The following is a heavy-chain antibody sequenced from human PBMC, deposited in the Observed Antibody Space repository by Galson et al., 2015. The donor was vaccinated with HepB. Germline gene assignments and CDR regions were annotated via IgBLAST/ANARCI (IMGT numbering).Heavy chain of an antibody. J-gene: IGHJ4*02. CDR3: TSRGAYYYVSSGYYRPPGPFDY. V-gene: IGHV3-15*01. CDR1: GFTFSNAW. D-gene: IGHD3-22*01. CDR2: IKSKTDGGTT. Sequence: SLRLSCAASGFTFSNAWMSWVRQAPGKGLEWVGRIKSKTDGGTTDYAAPVKGRFTISRDDSKNTLYLQMNILKTEDTAVYYCTSRGAYYYVSSGYYRPPGPFDYWGQGTLVTVSS.